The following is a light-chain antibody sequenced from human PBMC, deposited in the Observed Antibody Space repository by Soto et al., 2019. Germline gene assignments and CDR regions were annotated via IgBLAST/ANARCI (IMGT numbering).Light chain of an antibody. CDR2: KAS. J-gene: IGKJ1*01. CDR1: QSISNW. V-gene: IGKV1-5*03. Sequence: DIQMTQSPSTLSASVGDRVTITCRASQSISNWLAWYQQKPGKAPKLLIYKASSLESGVPSRFSGSGSGTEXTLTISSLQPDDFATYYCQQYNSYPWTFGQGTKVEIK. CDR3: QQYNSYPWT.